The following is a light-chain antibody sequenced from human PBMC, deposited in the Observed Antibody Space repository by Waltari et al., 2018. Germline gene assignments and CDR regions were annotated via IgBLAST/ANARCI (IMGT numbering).Light chain of an antibody. CDR3: CSYAGSSPHVV. Sequence: QSALTQPASVSGSPGQSITISCTGTSSDVGSYNLVSWYQQHPGKAPKLMIYEVGKRPSGVSNRFSGSKSGNTASLTISGLQAEDEADYYCCSYAGSSPHVVFGGGTKLTVL. CDR2: EVG. J-gene: IGLJ2*01. V-gene: IGLV2-23*02. CDR1: SSDVGSYNL.